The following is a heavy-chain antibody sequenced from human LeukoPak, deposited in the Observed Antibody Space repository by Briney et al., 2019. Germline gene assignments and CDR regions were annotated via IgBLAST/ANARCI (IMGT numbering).Heavy chain of an antibody. D-gene: IGHD2-15*01. CDR3: ARETGGRFDY. V-gene: IGHV3-23*01. J-gene: IGHJ4*02. CDR1: GFTFSNYA. CDR2: ISGSGFNT. Sequence: QSGGSLRLSCAASGFTFSNYAMTWVRQAPGKGLEWVSTISGSGFNTYYTDSVKGRFTISRDNSRNTLFLQMNSLRAEDTAVYYCARETGGRFDYWGQGTLVTVSS.